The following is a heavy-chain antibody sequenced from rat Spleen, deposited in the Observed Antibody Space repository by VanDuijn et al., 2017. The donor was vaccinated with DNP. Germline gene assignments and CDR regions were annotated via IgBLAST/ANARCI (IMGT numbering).Heavy chain of an antibody. CDR3: TRGGTGRDY. CDR1: GFTFNKYG. V-gene: IGHV2-19*01. D-gene: IGHD5-1*01. J-gene: IGHJ2*01. Sequence: VHLVESGGGLVQPGRSLKLSCVASGFTFNKYGMAWVRQPPGKGLEWLGRIRANGITDYNSGLKSRLSISRDTSKSQVFLKMNSLQTEDTAIYFCTRGGTGRDYWGQGVMVTVSS. CDR2: IRANGIT.